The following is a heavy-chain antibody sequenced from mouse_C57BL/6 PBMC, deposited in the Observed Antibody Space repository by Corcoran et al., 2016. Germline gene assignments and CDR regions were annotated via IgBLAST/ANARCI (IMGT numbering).Heavy chain of an antibody. Sequence: QIQLVQSGPELKKPGETVKISCKASGYTFTTYGMSWVKQAPGKGLKWMGWINTYSGVPTYADGFKGRFAFSLETSASTAYLQINNLKNEDTATYFCARWGQLRLDYWGQCTTLTVSS. V-gene: IGHV9-3*01. CDR3: ARWGQLRLDY. CDR1: GYTFTTYG. J-gene: IGHJ2*01. CDR2: INTYSGVP. D-gene: IGHD3-2*02.